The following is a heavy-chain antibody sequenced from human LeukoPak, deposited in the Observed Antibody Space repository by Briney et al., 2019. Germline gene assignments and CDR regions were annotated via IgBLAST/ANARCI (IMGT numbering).Heavy chain of an antibody. CDR3: ARTDGGDY. Sequence: PGGSLRLSCAASGFTFSSHWMHWVRQAPGKGLVWVSRINSDGRNINYADSVKGRFTISRDNAKNTLYLQMNSLRVEDTAVYYCARTDGGDYWGQGTLVTVSS. CDR1: GFTFSSHW. CDR2: INSDGRNI. D-gene: IGHD3-16*01. V-gene: IGHV3-74*01. J-gene: IGHJ4*02.